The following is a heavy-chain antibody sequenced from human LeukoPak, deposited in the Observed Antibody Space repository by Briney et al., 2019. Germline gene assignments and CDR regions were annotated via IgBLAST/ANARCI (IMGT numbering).Heavy chain of an antibody. CDR2: IWYDGSNK. Sequence: GRSLRLSCAASGFTFSSYSMHWVRQAPGKGLEWVAVIWYDGSNKYYADSVKGRFTISRDNSKNTLYLQMNSLRAEDTAVYYCARGPPYCSSTSCYLEYWGQGTLVTVSS. D-gene: IGHD2-2*01. CDR3: ARGPPYCSSTSCYLEY. J-gene: IGHJ4*02. V-gene: IGHV3-33*01. CDR1: GFTFSSYS.